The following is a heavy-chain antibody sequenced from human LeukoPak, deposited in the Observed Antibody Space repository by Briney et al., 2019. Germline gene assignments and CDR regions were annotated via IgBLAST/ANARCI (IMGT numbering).Heavy chain of an antibody. Sequence: SETLSLTCTVSGASISSTSYYWGWIRQPPGKGLEWIGSIYYSGSTYYNPSLKSRVTISVDTSKNQFSLKLSSVTAADTAVYYCARDASYDSPDYWGQGTLVTVSS. CDR1: GASISSTSYY. D-gene: IGHD3-22*01. CDR3: ARDASYDSPDY. J-gene: IGHJ4*02. V-gene: IGHV4-39*07. CDR2: IYYSGST.